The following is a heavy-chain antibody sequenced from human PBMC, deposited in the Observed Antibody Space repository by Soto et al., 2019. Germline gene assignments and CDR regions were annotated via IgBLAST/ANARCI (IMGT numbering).Heavy chain of an antibody. CDR3: AADLPDWGAYAFDY. CDR1: GFTFNGAW. CDR2: VKSKVDGETI. V-gene: IGHV3-15*07. Sequence: EVQLVESGGGLVEPGGSLRLSCAASGFTFNGAWMNWVRQGPGKGLEWVGSVKSKVDGETIEYAAPVKGRFTISRDDSRNTVYLQMNSLSTEDTAMYYCAADLPDWGAYAFDYWGQGALVTVSS. D-gene: IGHD3-16*01. J-gene: IGHJ4*02.